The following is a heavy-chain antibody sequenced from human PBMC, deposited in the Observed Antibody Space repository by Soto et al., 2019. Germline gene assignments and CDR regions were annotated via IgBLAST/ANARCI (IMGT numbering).Heavy chain of an antibody. CDR1: GFKFSYYG. J-gene: IGHJ6*03. CDR2: IWYDGGRD. CDR3: AGGTSHFYYYMDV. Sequence: QVQLVESGGGVVQPGTSLRLSCTASGFKFSYYGMHWVRQGPGKGLEWVAVIWYDGGRDYYSDSVEGRFTISRDNFKNTVYLEMNSLRVEDTAVYYCAGGTSHFYYYMDVWGEGTTVTVSS. D-gene: IGHD3-16*01. V-gene: IGHV3-33*01.